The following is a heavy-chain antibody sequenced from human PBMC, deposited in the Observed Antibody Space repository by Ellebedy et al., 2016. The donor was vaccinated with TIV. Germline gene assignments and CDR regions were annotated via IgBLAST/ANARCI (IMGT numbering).Heavy chain of an antibody. V-gene: IGHV3-15*01. CDR1: GFTFSNAW. CDR3: TTDILTGYYTPDY. D-gene: IGHD3-9*01. J-gene: IGHJ4*02. CDR2: IKSKTDGGTT. Sequence: GESLKISCAASGFTFSNAWMSWVRQAPGKGLEWVGRIKSKTDGGTTDYAAPVKGRFTISRDDSKNTLYLQMNSLKTEDTAVYYCTTDILTGYYTPDYWGQGTLVTVSS.